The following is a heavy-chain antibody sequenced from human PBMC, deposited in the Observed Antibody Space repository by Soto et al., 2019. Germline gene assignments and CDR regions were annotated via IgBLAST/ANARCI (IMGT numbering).Heavy chain of an antibody. CDR2: IKPNSGGT. D-gene: IGHD3-10*01. CDR1: GYTFTGYY. J-gene: IGHJ5*02. V-gene: IGHV1-2*04. Sequence: GASVKVSCKASGYTFTGYYMHWVRQAPGQGLEWMGWIKPNSGGTNYAQKFQAWVTMTRDTSISTAYMELSRLRSDDTAVYYCARGAQGVRGVIISGGWFDPWGQGTLVTVSS. CDR3: ARGAQGVRGVIISGGWFDP.